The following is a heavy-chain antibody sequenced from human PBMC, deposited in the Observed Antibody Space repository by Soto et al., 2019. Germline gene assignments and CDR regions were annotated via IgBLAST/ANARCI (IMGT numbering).Heavy chain of an antibody. Sequence: QVQLVESGGGVVQPGRSLRLSCAASGFTFSSYGMHCVRQAPGKGLEWVAVISYDGSNKYYADSVKGRFTISRDNSKNTLYLQMNSLRAEDTAVYYCAKTGGSGRDYWGQGTLVTVSS. J-gene: IGHJ4*02. CDR3: AKTGGSGRDY. V-gene: IGHV3-30*18. D-gene: IGHD6-19*01. CDR1: GFTFSSYG. CDR2: ISYDGSNK.